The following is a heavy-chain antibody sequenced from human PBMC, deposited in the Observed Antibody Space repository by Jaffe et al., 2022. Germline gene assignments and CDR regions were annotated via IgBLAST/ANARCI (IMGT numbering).Heavy chain of an antibody. D-gene: IGHD2-15*01. CDR1: GYTFTSYA. CDR2: INAGNGNT. Sequence: QVQLVQSGAEVKKPGASVKVSCKASGYTFTSYAMHWVRQAPGQRLEWMGWINAGNGNTKYSQKFQGRVTITRDTSASTAYMELSSLRSEDTAVYYCARPYCSGGSCYFRTYYFDYWGQGTLVTVSS. CDR3: ARPYCSGGSCYFRTYYFDY. J-gene: IGHJ4*02. V-gene: IGHV1-3*01.